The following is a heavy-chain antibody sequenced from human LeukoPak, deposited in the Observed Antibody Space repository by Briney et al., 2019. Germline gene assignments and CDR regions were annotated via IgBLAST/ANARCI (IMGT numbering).Heavy chain of an antibody. D-gene: IGHD5-24*01. CDR3: AKDRNKWGGYNGDY. V-gene: IGHV3-23*01. Sequence: GRSLSLSCAASGFTFTIYAISWVRHAPGEGLGWVSAISGGGGSTYQADSVKGRFTVPKDTTKNTLALQMNRLRAEATAFYFCAKDRNKWGGYNGDYWGQGTLVTVSS. J-gene: IGHJ4*02. CDR1: GFTFTIYA. CDR2: ISGGGGST.